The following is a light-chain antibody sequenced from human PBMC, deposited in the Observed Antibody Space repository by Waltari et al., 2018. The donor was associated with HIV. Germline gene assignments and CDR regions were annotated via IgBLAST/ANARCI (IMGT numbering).Light chain of an antibody. CDR3: QVWDSSTDHVI. J-gene: IGLJ2*01. Sequence: SYVVSQPPSVSVAPGKTAAIPCAGNNIGSKTVHWYQQKPGQAPVLVIYYDSDRPLGIPERFSDSSSGNTATLTISRVEAGDEADYYCQVWDSSTDHVIFGGGTKLTVL. CDR1: NIGSKT. CDR2: YDS. V-gene: IGLV3-21*04.